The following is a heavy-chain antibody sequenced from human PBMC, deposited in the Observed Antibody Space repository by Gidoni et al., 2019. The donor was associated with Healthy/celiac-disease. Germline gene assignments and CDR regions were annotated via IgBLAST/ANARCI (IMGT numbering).Heavy chain of an antibody. CDR1: GYTFTSYY. Sequence: QVQLVQSGAEVKKPGASVKVSCKASGYTFTSYYMHWVRQAPGQGLEWMGIINPSGGSTSYAQKFQGRVTTTRDTSTSTVYMELSSLRSEDTAVYYCARNRYCDLPDYWGQGTLVTVSS. J-gene: IGHJ4*02. CDR3: ARNRYCDLPDY. V-gene: IGHV1-46*01. CDR2: INPSGGST. D-gene: IGHD4-17*01.